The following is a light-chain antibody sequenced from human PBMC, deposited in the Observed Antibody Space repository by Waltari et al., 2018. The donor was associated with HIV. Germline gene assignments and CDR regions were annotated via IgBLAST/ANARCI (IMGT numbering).Light chain of an antibody. V-gene: IGLV1-51*01. CDR2: NNN. J-gene: IGLJ3*02. CDR3: GTWDSSLSARV. CDR1: SPNTGNNY. Sequence: QSGLTQPPSVSAAQGQKVTISCSDRSPNTGNNYVSWYQQLPGTAPKLLIYNNNQRPSGIPDRYSGSKSGTAATRGITGLQTGDEADYYCGTWDSSLSARVFGGGTKVTVL.